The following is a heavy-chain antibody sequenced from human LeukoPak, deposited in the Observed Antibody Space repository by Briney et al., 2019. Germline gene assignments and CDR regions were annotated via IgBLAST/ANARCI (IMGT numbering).Heavy chain of an antibody. V-gene: IGHV1-46*01. D-gene: IGHD3-3*01. Sequence: ASVKVPCKASGYTFTSYYMHWVRQAPGQGLEWMGIINPSGGSTSYAQKFQGRVTMTRDMSTSTLYMELSSLRSEDTAVYYCARDLRITIFGVVIPWAFDIWGQGTMVTVSS. CDR2: INPSGGST. CDR3: ARDLRITIFGVVIPWAFDI. CDR1: GYTFTSYY. J-gene: IGHJ3*02.